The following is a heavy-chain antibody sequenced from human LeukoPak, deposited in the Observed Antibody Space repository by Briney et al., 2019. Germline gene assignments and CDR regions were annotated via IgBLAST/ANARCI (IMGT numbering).Heavy chain of an antibody. Sequence: SETLSLTCTVSGGSISSGSYYWSWTRQPAGKGLEWIGRIYTSGSTNYNPSLKSRVTISVDTSKNQFSLKLSSVTAADTAVYYCAITAMDLYYFDYWGQGTLVTVSS. CDR3: AITAMDLYYFDY. V-gene: IGHV4-61*02. J-gene: IGHJ4*02. CDR2: IYTSGST. D-gene: IGHD5-18*01. CDR1: GGSISSGSYY.